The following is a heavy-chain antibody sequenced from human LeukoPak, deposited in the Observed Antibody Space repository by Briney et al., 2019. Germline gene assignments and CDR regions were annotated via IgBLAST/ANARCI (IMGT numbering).Heavy chain of an antibody. Sequence: PGGSLRLSCAASGFTFSSYAVSWVRQAPGKGLEWVSAISGSGGSTYYADSVKGRFTISRDNSKNTLYLQMNSLRAEDTAVYYCARSGAYCGGDCSPTGLFQHWGQGTLVTVSS. D-gene: IGHD2-21*02. V-gene: IGHV3-23*01. CDR2: ISGSGGST. CDR1: GFTFSSYA. CDR3: ARSGAYCGGDCSPTGLFQH. J-gene: IGHJ1*01.